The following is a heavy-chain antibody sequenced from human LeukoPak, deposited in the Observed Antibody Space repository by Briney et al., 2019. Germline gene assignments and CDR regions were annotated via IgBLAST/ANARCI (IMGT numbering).Heavy chain of an antibody. J-gene: IGHJ4*02. CDR3: ARSISEDSSGFGFDY. CDR1: GFTFSSYG. V-gene: IGHV3-23*01. D-gene: IGHD3-22*01. Sequence: PGGSLRLSCAASGFTFSSYGMSWVRQAPGRGLEWVSAISGSGGSTYYADSVKGRFTISRDNSKNTLYLQMNSLRAEDTAVYYCARSISEDSSGFGFDYWGQGTLVTVSS. CDR2: ISGSGGST.